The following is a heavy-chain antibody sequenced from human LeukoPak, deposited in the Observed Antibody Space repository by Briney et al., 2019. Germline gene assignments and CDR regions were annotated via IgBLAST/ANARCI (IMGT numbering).Heavy chain of an antibody. CDR1: GGSISSYY. J-gene: IGHJ6*03. V-gene: IGHV4-59*01. D-gene: IGHD3-16*01. Sequence: SETLSLTCTVSGGSISSYYWSWIRQPPGKGLEWIGYIYYSGSTNYNPSLKSRVTISVDTSKNQFPLKLSSVTAADTAVYYCARVFEGSGGARYYYYYMDVWGKGTTVTVSS. CDR2: IYYSGST. CDR3: ARVFEGSGGARYYYYYMDV.